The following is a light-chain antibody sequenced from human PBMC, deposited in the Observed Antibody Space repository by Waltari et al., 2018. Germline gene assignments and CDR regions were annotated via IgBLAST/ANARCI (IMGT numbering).Light chain of an antibody. V-gene: IGKV4-1*01. Sequence: DIVMTQSPDSLAVSLGERATINCQSSQSVLSRFNNMNNLTWYQQKPGQPPQLLIYSASTRESEVPDRFSGSGSGTEFTLTISSLQAEDVAIYYCQQSLRSPFTFGPGTKVDIK. CDR2: SAS. J-gene: IGKJ3*01. CDR3: QQSLRSPFT. CDR1: QSVLSRFNNMNN.